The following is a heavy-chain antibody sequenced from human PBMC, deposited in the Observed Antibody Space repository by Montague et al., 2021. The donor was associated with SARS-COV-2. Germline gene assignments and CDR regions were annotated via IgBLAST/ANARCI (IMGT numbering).Heavy chain of an antibody. D-gene: IGHD4-17*01. CDR2: IKQDGTEK. CDR1: GFTVGNYW. J-gene: IGHJ6*02. Sequence: SLRLSCAASGFTVGNYWLNWVRQAPGKGLEWVANIKQDGTEKYYLYSXXVLFPISRDNAKNSLYLQMNSLRADDTAVSYCARNDYGGVDYKYYGMGVWGQGATVTVSS. CDR3: ARNDYGGVDYKYYGMGV. V-gene: IGHV3-7*01.